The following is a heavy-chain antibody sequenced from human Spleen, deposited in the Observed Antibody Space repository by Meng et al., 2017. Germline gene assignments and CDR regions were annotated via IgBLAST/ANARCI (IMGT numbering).Heavy chain of an antibody. V-gene: IGHV4-38-2*02. J-gene: IGHJ5*02. D-gene: IGHD1-26*01. CDR2: IYHSGIT. CDR3: ARLVSGSYDYNCFDP. CDR1: GYSISSGYF. Sequence: SETLSLTCTVSGYSISSGYFWGWIRQPPGKGLEWIGGIYHSGITYYNPSFKSRVTISVDTSKNQFSLKLTSVTAADTAVYYCARLVSGSYDYNCFDPWGQGTLVTVSS.